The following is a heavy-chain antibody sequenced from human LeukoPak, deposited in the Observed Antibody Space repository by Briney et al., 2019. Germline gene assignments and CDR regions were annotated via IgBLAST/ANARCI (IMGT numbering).Heavy chain of an antibody. Sequence: ASVTVSSKASGYTFPGDYMHWVRQAPAHGLEWMGWINPNSGRTNYAQKSQGRLTMTRDTSISTAYMELSRLRSDDTAVYYCARGGSEPWLDYWGQGTLVTVSS. CDR1: GYTFPGDY. CDR3: ARGGSEPWLDY. V-gene: IGHV1-2*02. CDR2: INPNSGRT. D-gene: IGHD2-21*01. J-gene: IGHJ4*02.